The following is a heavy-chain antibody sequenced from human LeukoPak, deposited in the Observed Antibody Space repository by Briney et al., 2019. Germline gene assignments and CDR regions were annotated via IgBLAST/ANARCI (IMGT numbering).Heavy chain of an antibody. Sequence: GGSEGLSCAASGFTFSSYEMNWVRQAPGKGLEWVSYIGGSGSTIYYADSVKGRFTISRDNAKNSLYLQMNRLRGEDTAVYYCARVYLVGGADAFDIWGKGTTVTFSS. D-gene: IGHD4/OR15-4a*01. CDR3: ARVYLVGGADAFDI. J-gene: IGHJ3*02. CDR1: GFTFSSYE. V-gene: IGHV3-48*03. CDR2: IGGSGSTI.